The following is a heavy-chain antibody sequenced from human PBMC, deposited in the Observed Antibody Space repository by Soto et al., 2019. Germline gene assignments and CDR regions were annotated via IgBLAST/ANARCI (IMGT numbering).Heavy chain of an antibody. J-gene: IGHJ3*02. Sequence: SETLSLTCTVSGGSISGYYWSWIRQPPGKGLEWIGYMYNTGSTYYNPSLRSRVTISVDTSKNQFSLRLTSVTAADTAVYYCAKHTDFGSESSWLGSDNMDTDAFDIWGQGTMVTVSS. CDR1: GGSISGYY. V-gene: IGHV4-59*08. CDR3: AKHTDFGSESSWLGSDNMDTDAFDI. CDR2: MYNTGST. D-gene: IGHD3-10*01.